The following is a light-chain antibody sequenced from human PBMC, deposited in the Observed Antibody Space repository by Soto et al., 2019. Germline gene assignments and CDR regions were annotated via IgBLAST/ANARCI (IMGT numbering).Light chain of an antibody. CDR3: QQYNVWPLT. CDR2: VAS. V-gene: IGKV3-15*01. Sequence: EIVMTQSPATLSESPGKRATLSCRASQSVSSNLAWYQQKPGQTPKLLIYVASTMATGIAARFSGSGSGTEFTLTISSLQSEDFAVYYCQQYNVWPLTFGGGTKVEFK. J-gene: IGKJ4*01. CDR1: QSVSSN.